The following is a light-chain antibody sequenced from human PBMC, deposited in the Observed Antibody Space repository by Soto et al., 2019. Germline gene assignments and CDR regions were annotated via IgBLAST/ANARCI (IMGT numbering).Light chain of an antibody. CDR2: RAS. CDR1: QSINSN. J-gene: IGKJ1*01. CDR3: QQYGSSRWT. Sequence: EIVLTQSPGTLSLSPGERATLSCRASQSINSNLAWYQQKPGQAPRLLMFRASIRATGFPARFSGSGSGTEFNITISSLQSEDSAIYYCQQYGSSRWTFGQGTKVDIK. V-gene: IGKV3-15*01.